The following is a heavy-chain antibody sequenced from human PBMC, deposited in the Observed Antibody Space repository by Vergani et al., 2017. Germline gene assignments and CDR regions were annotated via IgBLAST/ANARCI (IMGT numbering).Heavy chain of an antibody. D-gene: IGHD6-13*01. CDR1: GGSISSYY. J-gene: IGHJ4*02. CDR3: ARQRIAAAGTSFDY. Sequence: QVQLQESGPGLVKPSETLSLTCTVSGGSISSYYWSWIRQPPGKGLEWIGYIYYSGSTNYNPSLKSRGTISVDTSKNQFSLKLSSVTAADTAVYYCARQRIAAAGTSFDYWGQGTLVTVSS. CDR2: IYYSGST. V-gene: IGHV4-59*08.